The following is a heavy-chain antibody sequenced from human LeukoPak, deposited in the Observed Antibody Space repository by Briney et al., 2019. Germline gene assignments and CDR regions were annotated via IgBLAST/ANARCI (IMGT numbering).Heavy chain of an antibody. CDR3: ARSMVRGVIRDAFDI. V-gene: IGHV3-74*03. D-gene: IGHD3-10*01. J-gene: IGHJ3*02. Sequence: GGSLRLSCAASGFTFSSYWMHWVRQAPGKGLVWVSRINSDGSNTTYADSVRGRFTISRDNAKNTLYLQMNSLRAEDTAVYYCARSMVRGVIRDAFDIWGQGTMVTVSS. CDR1: GFTFSSYW. CDR2: INSDGSNT.